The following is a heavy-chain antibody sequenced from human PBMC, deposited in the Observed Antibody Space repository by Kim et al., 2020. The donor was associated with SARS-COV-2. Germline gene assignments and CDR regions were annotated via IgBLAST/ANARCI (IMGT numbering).Heavy chain of an antibody. CDR1: GFTFDDYA. Sequence: GGSLRLSCAASGFTFDDYAMHWVRQAPGKGLEWVSGISWNSGSIGYADSVKGRFTISRDTAKNSLYLQMNSLRAEDTALYYCAKDMGLSSGYPGDAFDIWGHGTMVTVSS. J-gene: IGHJ3*02. CDR2: ISWNSGSI. CDR3: AKDMGLSSGYPGDAFDI. D-gene: IGHD3-22*01. V-gene: IGHV3-9*01.